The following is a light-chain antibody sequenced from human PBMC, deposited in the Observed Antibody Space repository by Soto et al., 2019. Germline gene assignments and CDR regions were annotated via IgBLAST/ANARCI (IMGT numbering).Light chain of an antibody. CDR2: GAS. V-gene: IGKV3-15*01. CDR3: QQYNNWPPGT. Sequence: EIVMTQSPATLSVSPGERVNLSCRASQSVSSNLAWFQQKPGQAPRLLIYGASTRATGIPARFSGSGSGTEFTLTISSLQSEDFAVYYCQQYNNWPPGTFGQGTKVEIK. J-gene: IGKJ1*01. CDR1: QSVSSN.